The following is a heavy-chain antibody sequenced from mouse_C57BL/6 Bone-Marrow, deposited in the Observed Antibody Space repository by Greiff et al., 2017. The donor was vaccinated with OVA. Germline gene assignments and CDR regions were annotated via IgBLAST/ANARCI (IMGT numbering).Heavy chain of an antibody. V-gene: IGHV10-3*01. Sequence: EVMLVESGGGLVQPKGSLKLSCAASGFTFNTYAMHWVRQAPGKGLEWVARIRSKSSNYATYYADSVKDRFTISRDDSQSMLYLQMNNLKTEDTAMYYCVRGDYGNSRAWCAYWGQGTLVTVSA. J-gene: IGHJ3*01. CDR3: VRGDYGNSRAWCAY. CDR1: GFTFNTYA. D-gene: IGHD2-1*01. CDR2: IRSKSSNYAT.